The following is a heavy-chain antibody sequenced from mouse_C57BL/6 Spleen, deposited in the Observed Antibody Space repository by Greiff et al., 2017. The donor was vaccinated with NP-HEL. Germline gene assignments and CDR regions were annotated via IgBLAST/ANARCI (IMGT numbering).Heavy chain of an antibody. CDR3: TIYYDYGGFAY. CDR1: GFTFSNYW. J-gene: IGHJ3*01. V-gene: IGHV6-3*01. CDR2: IRLKSDNYAT. D-gene: IGHD2-4*01. Sequence: EVKLMESGGGLVQPGGSMKLSCVASGFTFSNYWMNWVRQSPEKGLEWVAQIRLKSDNYATHYAESVKGRFTISRDDSKSSVYLQMNNLRAEDTGIYYCTIYYDYGGFAYWGQGTLVTVSA.